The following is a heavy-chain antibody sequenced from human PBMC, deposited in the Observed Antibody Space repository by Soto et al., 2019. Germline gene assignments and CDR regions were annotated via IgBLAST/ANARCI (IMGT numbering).Heavy chain of an antibody. CDR2: IFWDDDK. CDR3: SHWGALRRDAFDI. V-gene: IGHV2-5*02. D-gene: IGHD1-26*01. CDR1: GFSLTTSGVG. Sequence: QITLKESGPTLVKPTQTLTLTCTFSGFSLTTSGVGVGWIRQPPGKALEWLAIIFWDDDKRYSPSLKSRLTVTKDISRSPVVLTMTDVDPVDTATYYCSHWGALRRDAFDIWGQGSMVTVSS. J-gene: IGHJ3*02.